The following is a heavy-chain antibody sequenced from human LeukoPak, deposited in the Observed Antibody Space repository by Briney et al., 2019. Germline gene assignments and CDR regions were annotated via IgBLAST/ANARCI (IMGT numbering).Heavy chain of an antibody. CDR1: GGSLSGYY. J-gene: IGHJ4*02. CDR2: INHSGGT. CDR3: ARGRTRGFDY. Sequence: SETLSRTCAVDGGSLSGYYWNWIRQPPGKGLEWIGEINHSGGTNYNPSLKSRVTISVDTSKNQFSLKLSSVTAADTAVYYCARGRTRGFDYWGQGTLVTVSS. V-gene: IGHV4-34*01.